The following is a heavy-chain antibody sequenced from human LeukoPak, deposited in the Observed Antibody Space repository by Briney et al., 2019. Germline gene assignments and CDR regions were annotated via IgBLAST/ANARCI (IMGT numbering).Heavy chain of an antibody. CDR2: IYHSGST. J-gene: IGHJ3*02. D-gene: IGHD3-10*01. Sequence: PSGAPSLTCAVSGGSISSSNWWSWVRQPPGKGLEWIGEIYHSGSTNYNPSLMSRVTISVDKSKNQFSLKLSSVTAADTAVYYCAREGVDAFDIWGQGTMVTVSS. V-gene: IGHV4-4*02. CDR1: GGSISSSNW. CDR3: AREGVDAFDI.